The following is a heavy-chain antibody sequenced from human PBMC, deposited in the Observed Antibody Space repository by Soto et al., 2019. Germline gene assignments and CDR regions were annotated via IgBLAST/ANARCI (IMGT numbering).Heavy chain of an antibody. CDR3: ARHRGAVPARTPSDS. Sequence: RLSCSASGFGFRTFSLQWVRQAPGRGLEWVASLSLDGSNKYYADSVKGRFAVSRDNAKSTLYLQMDSLRLEDTAVYYCARHRGAVPARTPSDSWGQGTPVTVSS. CDR1: GFGFRTFS. D-gene: IGHD2-21*02. V-gene: IGHV3-30*09. CDR2: LSLDGSNK. J-gene: IGHJ5*01.